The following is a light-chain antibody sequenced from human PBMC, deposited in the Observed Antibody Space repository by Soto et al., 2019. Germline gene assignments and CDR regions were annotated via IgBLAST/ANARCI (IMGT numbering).Light chain of an antibody. CDR1: SSDVGAYNY. Sequence: QSALTQPRSVSGSPGQSVTISCTGTSSDVGAYNYVSWYQQHPGKAPKLMIYEGSKRPSGVSNRFSGSKSGNTASLTISGLQAEDEADYYCCSYAGSSTFYYVFGTGTKVTVL. CDR2: EGS. CDR3: CSYAGSSTFYYV. V-gene: IGLV2-23*03. J-gene: IGLJ1*01.